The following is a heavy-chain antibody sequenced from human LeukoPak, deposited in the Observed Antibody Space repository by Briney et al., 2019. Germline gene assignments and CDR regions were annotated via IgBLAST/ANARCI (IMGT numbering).Heavy chain of an antibody. CDR2: INHGGST. J-gene: IGHJ6*03. D-gene: IGHD5-18*01. CDR3: ARVTAPQFRKYYYFYMDV. CDR1: GGSFSDYF. Sequence: PSETLSLTCAVYGGSFSDYFWTWIRQPPGKGLEWIGEINHGGSTNYNPSLKSRVSISVDTSKNQFSLKLTPVTAADTAVYYCARVTAPQFRKYYYFYMDVWATGTTVTVSS. V-gene: IGHV4-34*01.